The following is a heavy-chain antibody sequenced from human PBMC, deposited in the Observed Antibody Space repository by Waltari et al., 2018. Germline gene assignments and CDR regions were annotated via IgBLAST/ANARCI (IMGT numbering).Heavy chain of an antibody. CDR3: ARDLRGYSSF. V-gene: IGHV4-34*01. CDR2: INHSGST. CDR1: GGSFSGYY. D-gene: IGHD5-18*01. Sequence: QVQLQQWGAGLLKPSETLSLTCAVYGGSFSGYYWSWIRQPPGKGLEWIGEINHSGSTNYNPSLKSRVTISVDTSKNQFSLKLSSVTAADTAVYYCARDLRGYSSFWGQGTLVIVSS. J-gene: IGHJ4*02.